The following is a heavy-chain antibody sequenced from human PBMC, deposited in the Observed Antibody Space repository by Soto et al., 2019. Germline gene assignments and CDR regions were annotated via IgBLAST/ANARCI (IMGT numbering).Heavy chain of an antibody. Sequence: PSEILSLTCTVSGGSILNGGHYWTWIRQHPGKGLEWIGKIFFSGNTHYNPALKSRLTFSVDTAKNQFSLKLSSVTAADTAVYYCARARSSSGEYYFDYWGQGTLVTVSS. CDR1: GGSILNGGHY. CDR3: ARARSSSGEYYFDY. D-gene: IGHD6-13*01. J-gene: IGHJ4*02. V-gene: IGHV4-31*03. CDR2: IFFSGNT.